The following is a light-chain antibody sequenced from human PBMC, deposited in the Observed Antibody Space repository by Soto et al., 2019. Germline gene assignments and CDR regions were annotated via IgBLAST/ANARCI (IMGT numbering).Light chain of an antibody. J-gene: IGLJ1*01. CDR1: SSDVGYHNY. CDR2: EVN. Sequence: QSALTQPASVSGSPVQSITISCTGNSSDVGYHNYVSWYRQHPGKAPRLMIYEVNNRPSGVSNRFSGSKSGNTASLTISGLQAEDEADYYCSSCTSSNTLLYVFGTGTKLTVL. V-gene: IGLV2-14*01. CDR3: SSCTSSNTLLYV.